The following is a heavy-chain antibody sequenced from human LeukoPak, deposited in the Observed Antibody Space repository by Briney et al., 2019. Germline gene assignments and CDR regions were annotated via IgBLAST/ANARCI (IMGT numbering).Heavy chain of an antibody. J-gene: IGHJ4*02. CDR3: APHCSSTSCPFDY. Sequence: ASVKVSCKASGGTFITYAISWVRQAPGQGLEWMGGIILIFDTTNYAQKFQGRVTITADESTSTAYMELSSLRSEDTAVYYCAPHCSSTSCPFDYWGQGTLVTVSS. CDR2: IILIFDTT. V-gene: IGHV1-69*01. D-gene: IGHD2-2*01. CDR1: GGTFITYA.